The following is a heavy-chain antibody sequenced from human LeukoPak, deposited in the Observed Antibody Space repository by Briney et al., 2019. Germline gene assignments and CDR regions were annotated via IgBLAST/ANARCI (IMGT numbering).Heavy chain of an antibody. V-gene: IGHV3-23*01. J-gene: IGHJ4*02. Sequence: GGSLRLSCAASGFTFSSYGMHWVRQAPGKGLEWVSAISGSGGSTYYADSVKGRFTISRDNSKNTLYLQMNSLRAEDTAVYYCAKDHLEVPTPYWGQGTLVTVSS. CDR3: AKDHLEVPTPY. CDR2: ISGSGGST. CDR1: GFTFSSYG. D-gene: IGHD2-15*01.